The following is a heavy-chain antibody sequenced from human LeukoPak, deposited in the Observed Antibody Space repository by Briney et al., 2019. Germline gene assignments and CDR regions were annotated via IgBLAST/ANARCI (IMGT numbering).Heavy chain of an antibody. CDR2: IGARGDVT. CDR3: AKVHYTASFPGSFPGRNYFDS. CDR1: GFAFSGYA. Sequence: GGSLRLSCTVSGFAFSGYAMSWVRQAPGKGPEWVSSIGARGDVTYSADSVRGRFTISRDNSKRTLFLQMNSLRAEDTAVYYCAKVHYTASFPGSFPGRNYFDSWGQGSLVTVSS. V-gene: IGHV3-23*01. J-gene: IGHJ4*02. D-gene: IGHD1-26*01.